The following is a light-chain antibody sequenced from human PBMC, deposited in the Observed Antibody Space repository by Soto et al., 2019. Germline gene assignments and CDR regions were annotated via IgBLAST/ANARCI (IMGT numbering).Light chain of an antibody. Sequence: EIVLTQSPATLSLSPGERATLSCRASQSVSSYLAWYQQKPGQAPMLLIYDSSTRATGIPARLSGSGSGTDFTLTISSLEPEDFAVYYWQQRSNWPITFGQGTRLEIK. J-gene: IGKJ5*01. CDR3: QQRSNWPIT. CDR2: DSS. V-gene: IGKV3-11*01. CDR1: QSVSSY.